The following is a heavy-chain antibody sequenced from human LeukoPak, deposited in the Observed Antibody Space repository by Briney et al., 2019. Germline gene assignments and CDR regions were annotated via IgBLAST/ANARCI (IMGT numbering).Heavy chain of an antibody. Sequence: GGSLRLSCAASGFTVSSNYMSWVRQAPGKGLEWVSVIYSGGSTYYADSVKGRFTISRDNSKNTLYLQMNSLRAEDTAVYYCARDWRVAWYYYYGMDVWGQGTTVTVSS. CDR1: GFTVSSNY. J-gene: IGHJ6*02. CDR3: ARDWRVAWYYYYGMDV. V-gene: IGHV3-53*01. D-gene: IGHD2-21*01. CDR2: IYSGGST.